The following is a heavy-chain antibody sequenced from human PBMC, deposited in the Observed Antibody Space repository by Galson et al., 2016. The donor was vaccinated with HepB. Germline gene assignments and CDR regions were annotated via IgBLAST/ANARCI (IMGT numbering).Heavy chain of an antibody. D-gene: IGHD3-10*01. Sequence: CAISGDSVYNNAAAWVWIRQSPSRGLEWLGRTFYRSTWENHYAGSVINRITISPDTSRNQFSLHLNSVPPEATAVYYCARAVMLGRGMDVWGQGTTVTVSS. CDR1: GDSVYNNAAA. V-gene: IGHV6-1*01. J-gene: IGHJ6*02. CDR2: TFYRSTWEN. CDR3: ARAVMLGRGMDV.